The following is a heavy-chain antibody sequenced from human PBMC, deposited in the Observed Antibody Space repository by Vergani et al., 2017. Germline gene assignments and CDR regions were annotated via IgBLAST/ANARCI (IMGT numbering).Heavy chain of an antibody. V-gene: IGHV3-21*05. CDR1: GFTFSSYS. Sequence: EVQLVESGGGLVKPGGSLRLSCAASGFTFSSYSMNWVRQAPGKGLEWVSYISSSSSYTNYADSVKGRFTISRDNAKNSLYLQMNSLRAEDTAVYYCAREGIGEGNSGGMDVWGQGTTVTVSS. CDR3: AREGIGEGNSGGMDV. J-gene: IGHJ6*02. D-gene: IGHD1-7*01. CDR2: ISSSSSYT.